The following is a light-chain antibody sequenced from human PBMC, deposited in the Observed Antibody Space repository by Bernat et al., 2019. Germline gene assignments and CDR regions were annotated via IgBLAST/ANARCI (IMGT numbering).Light chain of an antibody. V-gene: IGKV3-20*01. CDR3: QHYGPSPEIT. J-gene: IGKJ5*01. Sequence: IVLTQSPGTLSLSPGATATLSCRAGQSVLGASLAWYQHRPGQAPRLLIYAESTRAAGIPYRFRGSGSGTDFTLAVSRLEPEDFAVYYCQHYGPSPEITFGQGTRLEI. CDR1: QSVLGAS. CDR2: AES.